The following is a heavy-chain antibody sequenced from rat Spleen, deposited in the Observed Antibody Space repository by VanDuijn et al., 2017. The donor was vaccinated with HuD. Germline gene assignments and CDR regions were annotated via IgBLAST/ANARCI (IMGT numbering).Heavy chain of an antibody. Sequence: EVQLVESGGGLVQPGRSLKLSCAASGFTFNNYWMTWIRQAPGKGLEWVATVTHVGGTSYYADSVKGRFTISREDGKSTLYLQMNSLRSEDTATYYCATWDYYDNRFDYWGQGVMVTVSS. D-gene: IGHD1-6*01. J-gene: IGHJ2*01. CDR1: GFTFNNYW. V-gene: IGHV5-31*01. CDR2: VTHVGGTS. CDR3: ATWDYYDNRFDY.